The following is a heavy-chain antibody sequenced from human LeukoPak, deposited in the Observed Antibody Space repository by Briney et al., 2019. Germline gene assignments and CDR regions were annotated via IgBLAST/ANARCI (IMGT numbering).Heavy chain of an antibody. CDR2: ISYDGSNK. CDR1: GFTFSSYG. J-gene: IGHJ6*02. V-gene: IGHV3-30*18. Sequence: GRSLRLSCAASGFTFSSYGMHWVRQAPGKGLEWVAVISYDGSNKYYADSVKGRFTISRDNSKNTLYLQMNSLRAEDAAVYYCAKDDSGSGWPTSYYYYYYGMDVWGQGTTVTVSS. CDR3: AKDDSGSGWPTSYYYYYYGMDV. D-gene: IGHD6-19*01.